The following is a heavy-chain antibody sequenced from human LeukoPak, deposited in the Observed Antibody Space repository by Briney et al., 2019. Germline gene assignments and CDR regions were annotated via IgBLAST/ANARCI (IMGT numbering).Heavy chain of an antibody. V-gene: IGHV3-30*18. Sequence: PGGSLRLSCVASGLMFRSYAMDWVRQAPGKGLEWVVRISNDGSKKTYADSVRGRFNISRDNGKNTVFLQLNSLRPEDTAVYFCANALRRPKGALEFWGQGTIATVSS. J-gene: IGHJ3*01. CDR2: ISNDGSKK. CDR1: GLMFRSYA. CDR3: ANALRRPKGALEF.